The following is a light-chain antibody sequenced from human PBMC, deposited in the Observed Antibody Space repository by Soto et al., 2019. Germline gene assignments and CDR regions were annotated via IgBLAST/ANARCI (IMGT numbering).Light chain of an antibody. V-gene: IGLV2-14*01. CDR1: SSDVGGYNY. Sequence: QSALTQPASVSGSPGQSITIACTGTSSDVGGYNYVSWFQQHPGKAPKLMISEVSNRPSGVSNRFSASKSDNTASLTISGLQSEDEATYYCSSYTSSSTLVFGGGTKLTVL. CDR3: SSYTSSSTLV. CDR2: EVS. J-gene: IGLJ2*01.